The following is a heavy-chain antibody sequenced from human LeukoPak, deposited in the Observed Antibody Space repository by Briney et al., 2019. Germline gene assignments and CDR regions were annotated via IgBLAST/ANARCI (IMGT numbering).Heavy chain of an antibody. Sequence: ASVKVSCKASGYTFTSYGISWVRQAPGQGLELRGWISAYNGNTNYAQKLQGRVTMTTDTSTSTAYMELRSLRSDDTAVYYCARGPPYVWGSYRYDYWGQGTLVTVSS. CDR2: ISAYNGNT. CDR3: ARGPPYVWGSYRYDY. V-gene: IGHV1-18*01. CDR1: GYTFTSYG. J-gene: IGHJ4*02. D-gene: IGHD3-16*02.